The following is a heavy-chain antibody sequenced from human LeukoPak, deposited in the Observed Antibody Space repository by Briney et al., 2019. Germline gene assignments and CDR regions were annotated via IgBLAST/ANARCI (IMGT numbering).Heavy chain of an antibody. CDR2: IYYSGST. V-gene: IGHV4-31*03. CDR3: ARGRDYDILTGYFYFDY. D-gene: IGHD3-9*01. CDR1: GGSISSGGYY. Sequence: SETLSLTCTVSGGSISSGGYYWSWIRQHPGKGLEWIGYIYYSGSTYYNPSLKSRVTIPVDTSKNQFSLKLSSVTAADTAVYYCARGRDYDILTGYFYFDYWGQGTLVTVSS. J-gene: IGHJ4*02.